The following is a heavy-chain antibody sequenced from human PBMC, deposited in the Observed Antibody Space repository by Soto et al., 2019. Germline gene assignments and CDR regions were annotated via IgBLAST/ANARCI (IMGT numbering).Heavy chain of an antibody. CDR2: IVTFFGGT. V-gene: IGHV1-69*04. Sequence: SVKVSCKASGGSFYSNAISWVRQAPGQGLEWMGNIVTFFGGTKYAQKFQGRLTISADKSTSTAYMELHSLTSEDTAVYYCARDIPLNYYDGTYSYYALDVWGQGTTVTVSS. CDR3: ARDIPLNYYDGTYSYYALDV. J-gene: IGHJ6*02. D-gene: IGHD3-22*01. CDR1: GGSFYSNA.